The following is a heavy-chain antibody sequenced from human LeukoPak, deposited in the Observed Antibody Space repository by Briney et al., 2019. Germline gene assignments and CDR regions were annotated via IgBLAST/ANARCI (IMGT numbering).Heavy chain of an antibody. CDR1: GFTFSSYA. J-gene: IGHJ4*02. V-gene: IGHV3-30*04. Sequence: GGSLRLTCAASGFTFSSYAMNWVRQAPGKGLEGVAVISYDGSNKYYADSVKGRFTISRDNSKNTLYLQMNSLRAEDTAVYYCARGGVEYSSSRLPNYWGQGTLVTVSS. D-gene: IGHD6-6*01. CDR2: ISYDGSNK. CDR3: ARGGVEYSSSRLPNY.